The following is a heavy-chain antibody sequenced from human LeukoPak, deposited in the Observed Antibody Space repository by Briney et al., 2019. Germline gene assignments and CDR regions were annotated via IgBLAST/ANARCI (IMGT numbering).Heavy chain of an antibody. J-gene: IGHJ4*02. Sequence: PGGSLRLSCAASGFTFSSFDMHWVRQAPGKGLEWVSGIGTLLDTDYPDSLKGRFTISRENAKNSVFLQINNVRAGDTAVYYCVRGRNNNYYDDSGYSPYWGQGTLVTVSS. CDR2: IGTLLDT. V-gene: IGHV3-13*01. D-gene: IGHD3-22*01. CDR3: VRGRNNNYYDDSGYSPY. CDR1: GFTFSSFD.